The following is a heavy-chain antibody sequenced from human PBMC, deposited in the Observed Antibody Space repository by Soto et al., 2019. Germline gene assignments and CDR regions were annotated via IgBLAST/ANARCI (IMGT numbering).Heavy chain of an antibody. CDR1: GFSFSNHA. J-gene: IGHJ6*02. V-gene: IGHV3-30*18. CDR2: ISYDGSNK. CDR3: AKDRQYYDSSGYYYNYYYYGMDV. Sequence: QVQLVESGGGVVQPGRSLRLSCAASGFSFSNHAMHWVRQAPGKGLEWVAVISYDGSNKYYADSVKGRFTISRDNSKNTLNLQMNSLRAEDTAVYYCAKDRQYYDSSGYYYNYYYYGMDVWGQGTTVTVSS. D-gene: IGHD3-22*01.